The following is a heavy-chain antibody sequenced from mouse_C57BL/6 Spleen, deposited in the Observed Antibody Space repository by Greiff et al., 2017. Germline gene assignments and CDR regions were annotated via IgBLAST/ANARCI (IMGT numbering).Heavy chain of an antibody. CDR3: ARDTHRRGGYYVGYFDV. J-gene: IGHJ1*03. Sequence: QVQLQQSGPELVRPGVSVKISCKGSGYTFTDYAMHWVKQSHAKSLEWIGVISTYYGDASYNQKFKDKATMTVDKSSSTAYMELARLTSEDSAVYYCARDTHRRGGYYVGYFDVWGTGTTVTVSS. V-gene: IGHV1-67*01. CDR2: ISTYYGDA. D-gene: IGHD2-3*01. CDR1: GYTFTDYA.